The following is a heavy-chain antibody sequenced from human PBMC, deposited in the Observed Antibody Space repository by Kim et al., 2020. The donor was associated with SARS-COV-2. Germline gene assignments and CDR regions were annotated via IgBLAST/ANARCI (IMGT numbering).Heavy chain of an antibody. Sequence: SETLSLTCTVSGGSVSSGSYYWSWIRQPPGKGLEWIGYIYYSGSTNYNPSLKSRVTISVDTSKNQFSLKLSSVTAADTAVYYCARGIVGATTEIPFDYWGQGTLVTVSS. J-gene: IGHJ4*02. CDR2: IYYSGST. CDR3: ARGIVGATTEIPFDY. CDR1: GGSVSSGSYY. V-gene: IGHV4-61*01. D-gene: IGHD1-26*01.